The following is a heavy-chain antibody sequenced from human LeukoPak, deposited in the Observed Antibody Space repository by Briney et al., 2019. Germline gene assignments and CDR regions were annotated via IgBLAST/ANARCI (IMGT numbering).Heavy chain of an antibody. Sequence: SETLSLTCAVYGGSFSGYYWSWIRQPPGKGLEWIGEINHSGSTNYNPSLKSRVTISVDTSKNQFSLKPSSVTAADTAVYYCARIYCSSTSCYAPPWGQGTLVTVSS. D-gene: IGHD2-2*01. V-gene: IGHV4-34*01. CDR3: ARIYCSSTSCYAPP. CDR1: GGSFSGYY. CDR2: INHSGST. J-gene: IGHJ5*02.